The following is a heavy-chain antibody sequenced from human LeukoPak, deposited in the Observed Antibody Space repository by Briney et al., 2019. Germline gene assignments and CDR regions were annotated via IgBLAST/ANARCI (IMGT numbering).Heavy chain of an antibody. CDR2: ISRSGDAI. D-gene: IGHD6-6*01. CDR1: GFTFSDYY. V-gene: IGHV3-11*01. Sequence: GGALRLSRAPSGFTFSDYYMNWIREAPRRGLERVSYISRSGDAISYADSLKGRINLSRDNAKKSLFLQMSSLTADDTAVYYCARGAARGETYYHYMDVWGKGTPVTVSS. CDR3: ARGAARGETYYHYMDV. J-gene: IGHJ6*03.